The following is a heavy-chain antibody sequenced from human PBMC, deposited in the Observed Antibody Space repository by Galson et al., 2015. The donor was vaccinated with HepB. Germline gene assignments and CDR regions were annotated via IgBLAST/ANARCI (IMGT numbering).Heavy chain of an antibody. CDR1: GGTFSSYA. CDR3: ARGGCSSTSCYKGIYFDY. Sequence: SVKVSCKAPGGTFSSYAISWVRQAPGQGLEWMGGIIPIFGTANYAQKFQGRVTITADESTSTAYMELRSLRSDDTAVYYCARGGCSSTSCYKGIYFDYWGQGTLVTVSS. D-gene: IGHD2-2*02. J-gene: IGHJ4*02. V-gene: IGHV1-69*13. CDR2: IIPIFGTA.